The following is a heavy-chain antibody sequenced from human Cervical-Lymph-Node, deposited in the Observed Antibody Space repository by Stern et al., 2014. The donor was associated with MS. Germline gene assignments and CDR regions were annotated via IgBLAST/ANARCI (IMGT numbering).Heavy chain of an antibody. D-gene: IGHD1-1*01. Sequence: EVQLVPSGAEVKKPGESLKISCKGSGYTFTNNWIAWVRQMPGKGLEWMGIIYPDDSDIRYSPSLQGQVTISADKSISTAYLQWSSLKAAASAVYYGANPPPRRKWDDPNYGMDVWGQGTTVTVSS. CDR2: IYPDDSDI. CDR1: GYTFTNNW. J-gene: IGHJ6*02. V-gene: IGHV5-51*03. CDR3: ANPPPRRKWDDPNYGMDV.